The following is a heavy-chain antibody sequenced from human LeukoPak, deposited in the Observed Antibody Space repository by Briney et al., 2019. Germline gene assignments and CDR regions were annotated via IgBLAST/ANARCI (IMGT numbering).Heavy chain of an antibody. D-gene: IGHD5-24*01. CDR2: INPNSGGT. CDR1: GYTFTSYD. Sequence: ASVKVSCKASGYTFTSYDINWVRQATGQGLEWMGWINPNSGGTNYAQKFQGRVTMTRDTSISTAYMELSRLRSDDTAVYYCARADGYNLYYFDYWGQGTLVTVSS. CDR3: ARADGYNLYYFDY. J-gene: IGHJ4*02. V-gene: IGHV1-2*02.